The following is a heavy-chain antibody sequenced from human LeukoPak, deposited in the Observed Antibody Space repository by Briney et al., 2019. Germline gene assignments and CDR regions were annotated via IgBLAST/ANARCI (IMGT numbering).Heavy chain of an antibody. CDR2: IKEDGSRE. CDR3: ARDSPGYGAYVS. D-gene: IGHD5-12*01. Sequence: GGSLRLSCAASGFTFSDYYMSWVRQAPGKGLEWVANIKEDGSREYYVDSVKGRFTISRDNAKNPLYLQMDSLTAEDTAVYYCARDSPGYGAYVSWGQGTLVSVSS. V-gene: IGHV3-7*01. CDR1: GFTFSDYY. J-gene: IGHJ1*01.